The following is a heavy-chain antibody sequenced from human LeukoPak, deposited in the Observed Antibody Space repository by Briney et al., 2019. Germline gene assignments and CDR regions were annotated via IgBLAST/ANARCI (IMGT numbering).Heavy chain of an antibody. CDR1: GGSSSGYY. J-gene: IGHJ4*02. CDR2: INHSGST. CDR3: ARTRIAPDY. V-gene: IGHV4-34*01. Sequence: SETLSLTCAVYGGSSSGYYWSWIRQPPGKGLEWIGEINHSGSTNYNPSLKSRVTISVDTSKNQFSLKLSSVTAADTAVYYCARTRIAPDYWGQGTLVTVSS. D-gene: IGHD6-13*01.